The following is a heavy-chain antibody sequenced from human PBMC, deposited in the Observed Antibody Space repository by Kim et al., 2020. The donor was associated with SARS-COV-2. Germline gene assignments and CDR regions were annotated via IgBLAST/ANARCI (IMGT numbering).Heavy chain of an antibody. CDR1: GFTFSDDY. V-gene: IGHV3-11*01. CDR3: ARDTGTHFDY. CDR2: ISGSGNTI. J-gene: IGHJ4*02. D-gene: IGHD1-7*01. Sequence: GGSLRLSCAASGFTFSDDYMSWIRQAPGEGLEWVSYISGSGNTISYTDSVKGRFIISRDNAKNSLFLQMNSLRPEDTAVYYCARDTGTHFDYWGQGTLVTVSS.